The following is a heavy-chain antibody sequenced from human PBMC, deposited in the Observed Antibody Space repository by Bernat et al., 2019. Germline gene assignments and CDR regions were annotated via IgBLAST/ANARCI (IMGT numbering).Heavy chain of an antibody. CDR3: AKDGGTGTTRSYYYYYMDV. CDR2: ISYDGSNK. D-gene: IGHD1-7*01. CDR1: GFTFSSYG. Sequence: QVQLVESGGGVVQPGRSLRLSCAASGFTFSSYGMHWVRQAPGKGLEWVAVISYDGSNKYYADSVKGRFTISRDNSKNTLYLQMNSLRAEDTAVYYCAKDGGTGTTRSYYYYYMDVWGKGTTVTVSS. V-gene: IGHV3-30*18. J-gene: IGHJ6*03.